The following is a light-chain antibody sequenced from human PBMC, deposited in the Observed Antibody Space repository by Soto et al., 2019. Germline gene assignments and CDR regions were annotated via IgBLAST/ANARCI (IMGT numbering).Light chain of an antibody. CDR3: QAYDSRLNGFV. Sequence: QTVVTQPPSVSVAPVQRVTISCTGSISNIGTGYDVHWYLQLPGTAPKLLIYGNSNRPSGVPDRFSGSKSGTSASLAITGLHDEDEADYYGQAYDSRLNGFVFGTGTKVTVL. J-gene: IGLJ1*01. V-gene: IGLV1-40*01. CDR1: ISNIGTGYD. CDR2: GNS.